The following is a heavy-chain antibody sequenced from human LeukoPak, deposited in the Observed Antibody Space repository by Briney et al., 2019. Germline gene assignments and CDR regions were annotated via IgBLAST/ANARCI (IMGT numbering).Heavy chain of an antibody. D-gene: IGHD6-19*01. CDR3: ASGYSSGQYYVDY. CDR1: GGSISSYY. J-gene: IGHJ4*02. CDR2: IYYSGST. Sequence: SETLSLTCTVSGGSISSYYWSWIRQPPGKGLEWIGYIYYSGSTNYNPSLKSRVTISVDTSKNQFSLKVSSVTAADTAVYYGASGYSSGQYYVDYWGQGTLVTVSS. V-gene: IGHV4-59*01.